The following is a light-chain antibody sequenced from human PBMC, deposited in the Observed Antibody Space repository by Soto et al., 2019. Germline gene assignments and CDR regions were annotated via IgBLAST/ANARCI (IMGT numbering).Light chain of an antibody. J-gene: IGLJ2*01. CDR2: EVT. V-gene: IGLV2-8*01. Sequence: QSALSQPPSASGSPGQSVTISCTGTSSDIGAFTYVSWYQQHPGRAPKVIIYEVTKRPSGVPDRFSGSKSGNTASLTVSGLQADDEADYYCSSYAGSNNVLFGGGTKVTVL. CDR3: SSYAGSNNVL. CDR1: SSDIGAFTY.